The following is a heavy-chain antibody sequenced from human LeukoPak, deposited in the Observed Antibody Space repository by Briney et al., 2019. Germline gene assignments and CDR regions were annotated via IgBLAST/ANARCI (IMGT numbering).Heavy chain of an antibody. V-gene: IGHV4-34*01. CDR2: IYYSGST. CDR3: ARRAVLEWLPTYFDY. Sequence: SETLSLTCAVYGGSFSGYYWSWIRQPPGKGLEWIGSIYYSGSTYYNPSLKSRVTISVDTSKNQFSLKLSSVTAADTAVYYCARRAVLEWLPTYFDYWGQGTLVTVSS. J-gene: IGHJ4*02. D-gene: IGHD3-3*01. CDR1: GGSFSGYY.